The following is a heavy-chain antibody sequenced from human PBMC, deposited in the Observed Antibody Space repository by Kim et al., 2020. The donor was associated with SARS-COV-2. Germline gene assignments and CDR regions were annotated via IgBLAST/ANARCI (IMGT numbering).Heavy chain of an antibody. J-gene: IGHJ6*02. D-gene: IGHD3-3*01. CDR3: ARVPVWSGYKVLYGMDV. CDR2: ISSSGSTI. V-gene: IGHV3-48*03. CDR1: GFTFSSYE. Sequence: GGSLRLSCAASGFTFSSYEMNWVRQAPGKGLEWVSYISSSGSTIYYTDSVKGRFTISRDNAKNSLYLQMNSLRAEDTAVYYCARVPVWSGYKVLYGMDVWGQGTTVTVSS.